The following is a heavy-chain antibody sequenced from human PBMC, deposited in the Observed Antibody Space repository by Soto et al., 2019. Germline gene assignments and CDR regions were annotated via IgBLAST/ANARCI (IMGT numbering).Heavy chain of an antibody. V-gene: IGHV1-69*01. CDR2: IIPIFGTA. J-gene: IGHJ6*02. CDR1: GGTFSSYA. CDR3: CRGVIKGGARYYYYGMDV. Sequence: QVQLVQSGAEVKKPGSSVKVSCKASGGTFSSYAISWVRQAPGQGLEWMGGIIPIFGTANYAQKFQGRVTITADESTSTAYMELSSLRSEDTAVYYCCRGVIKGGARYYYYGMDVWGQGTTVTVSS. D-gene: IGHD3-10*01.